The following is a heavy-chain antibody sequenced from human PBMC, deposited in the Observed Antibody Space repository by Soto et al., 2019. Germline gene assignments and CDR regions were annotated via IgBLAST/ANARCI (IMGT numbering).Heavy chain of an antibody. CDR1: GYTFTNFF. J-gene: IGHJ4*02. CDR3: AREYGGSRVFDY. Sequence: QVQLVQSGAEVNKPGASVKVSCKTSGYTFTNFFIHWVRQAPGQGLEWMGIINPSADTTNYAQKCTGRVTVTRDTSTSTVYMELRSLRSEDTAVYFCAREYGGSRVFDYWGQGTLVTVSS. D-gene: IGHD1-26*01. V-gene: IGHV1-46*01. CDR2: INPSADTT.